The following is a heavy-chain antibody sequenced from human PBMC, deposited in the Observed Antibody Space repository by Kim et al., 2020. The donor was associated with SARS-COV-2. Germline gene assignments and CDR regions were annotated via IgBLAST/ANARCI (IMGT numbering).Heavy chain of an antibody. Sequence: VKGRFTMARDNAKNTLYVLMNSVRPEDTAVYYCARAGDYDFSGYYGFFHDWGQGALVTVSS. CDR3: ARAGDYDFSGYYGFFHD. V-gene: IGHV3-74*01. J-gene: IGHJ1*01. D-gene: IGHD3-22*01.